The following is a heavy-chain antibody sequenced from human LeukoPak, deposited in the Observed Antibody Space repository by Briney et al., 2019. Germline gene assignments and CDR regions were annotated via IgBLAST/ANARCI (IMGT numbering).Heavy chain of an antibody. CDR3: ARVPDTSMAYFDY. V-gene: IGHV4-59*08. CDR1: GGSISSYY. D-gene: IGHD5-18*01. Sequence: PSETLSLTCTVSGGSISSYYWSWIRQPPGKGLEWIGYIYYSGSTYYNSSLMSRVTISLDKSKNQFSLKLSSVTAADTAVYYCARVPDTSMAYFDYWGQGTLVTVSS. J-gene: IGHJ4*02. CDR2: IYYSGST.